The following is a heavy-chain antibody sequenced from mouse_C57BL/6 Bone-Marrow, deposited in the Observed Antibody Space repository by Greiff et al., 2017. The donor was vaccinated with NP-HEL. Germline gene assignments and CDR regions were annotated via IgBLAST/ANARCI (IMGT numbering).Heavy chain of an antibody. CDR2: INYDGSST. Sequence: EVMLVESEGGLVQPGSSMKLSCTASGFTFSDYYMAWVRQVPEKGLEWVANINYDGSSTYYLDSLKSRFIISRDNAKNILYLQMSSLKSEDTATYYCARVTDYYGNFGWFAYWGQGTLVTVSA. D-gene: IGHD2-1*01. CDR1: GFTFSDYY. J-gene: IGHJ3*01. V-gene: IGHV5-16*01. CDR3: ARVTDYYGNFGWFAY.